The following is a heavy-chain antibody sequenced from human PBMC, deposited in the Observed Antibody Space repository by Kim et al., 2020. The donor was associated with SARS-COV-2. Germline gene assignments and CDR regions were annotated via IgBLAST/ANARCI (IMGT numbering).Heavy chain of an antibody. CDR1: GFTFHSFE. D-gene: IGHD1-26*01. J-gene: IGHJ5*02. CDR3: TREWGNWFDP. V-gene: IGHV3-48*03. CDR2: ISSSGTTI. Sequence: GGSLRLSCAASGFTFHSFEMNWVRQAPGKGLEWVSYISSSGTTIYYADSVKGRFTISRDNAKNSLYLQMSSLRVEDTAVYYCTREWGNWFDPWGQGTLVTVSS.